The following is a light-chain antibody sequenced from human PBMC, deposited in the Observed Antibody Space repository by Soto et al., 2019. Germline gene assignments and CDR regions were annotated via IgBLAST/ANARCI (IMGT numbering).Light chain of an antibody. V-gene: IGLV2-14*01. CDR2: DVS. Sequence: QSALTQPASVSGSPGQSVTISCTGTSSDVGGYNYVSWYQQHPGKAPKFMIYDVSNRPSGVSTRFSGSKSVNTASLTISGLQAEDEADYYCSSYTTGSTPVVFVGGTKLTVL. J-gene: IGLJ2*01. CDR3: SSYTTGSTPVV. CDR1: SSDVGGYNY.